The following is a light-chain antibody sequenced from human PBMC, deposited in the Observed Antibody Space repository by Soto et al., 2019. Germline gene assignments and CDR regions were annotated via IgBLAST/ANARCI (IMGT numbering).Light chain of an antibody. CDR3: QQYGTSPWT. J-gene: IGKJ1*01. V-gene: IGKV3-20*01. CDR1: QSVSSNN. Sequence: EIVLTQSPGTLSLSPGERATLSCRASQSVSSNNLAWYQQRPGQAPRVVIYGASTRATGIPERFSGSGSGTDFTLTISRLEPGDFAVYYCQQYGTSPWTFGQGTKVDIK. CDR2: GAS.